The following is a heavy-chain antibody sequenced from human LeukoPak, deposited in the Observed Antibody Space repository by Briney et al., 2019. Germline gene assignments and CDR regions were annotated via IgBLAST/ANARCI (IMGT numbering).Heavy chain of an antibody. V-gene: IGHV4-59*01. CDR1: GGSISSYY. Sequence: PSETLSLTCTVSGGSISSYYWSWIRQPPGKGLEWIGYIYYSGSTNYNPSLKSRVTISVDTSKNQFSLKLSSVTAADTAVYYCAGGTGSYYYGSGSYWPSYYFDYWGQGTLVTVSS. CDR2: IYYSGST. J-gene: IGHJ4*02. D-gene: IGHD3-10*01. CDR3: AGGTGSYYYGSGSYWPSYYFDY.